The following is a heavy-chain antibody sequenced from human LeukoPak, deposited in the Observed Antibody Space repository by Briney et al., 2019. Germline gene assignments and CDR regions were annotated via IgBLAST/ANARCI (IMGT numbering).Heavy chain of an antibody. J-gene: IGHJ4*02. CDR1: GFTFSNYA. D-gene: IGHD3-16*02. CDR2: IVSSGGNT. CDR3: ARDYRLSWFDY. Sequence: GGSLRLSCAGSGFTFSNYAMSWVRQAPGKGLEWVSSIVSSGGNTFYADSVKGRFTISRDDSKNTLYLQMNSLRAEDTAVYFSARDYRLSWFDYWGQGTLVTVSS. V-gene: IGHV3-23*01.